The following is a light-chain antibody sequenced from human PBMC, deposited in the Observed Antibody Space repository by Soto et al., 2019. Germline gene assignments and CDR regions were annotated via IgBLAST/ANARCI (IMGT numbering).Light chain of an antibody. CDR3: QTWGTGIWV. CDR2: FNSDGSH. Sequence: QPVLTQSPSASASLGASVKLTCTLSSGHSNYAIAWHQQQPEKGPRYLMKFNSDGSHIRGDGIPYRFSGSSSGTERYLTIASLQSEDEADYYCQTWGTGIWVFGGGTKLTVL. CDR1: SGHSNYA. V-gene: IGLV4-69*01. J-gene: IGLJ3*02.